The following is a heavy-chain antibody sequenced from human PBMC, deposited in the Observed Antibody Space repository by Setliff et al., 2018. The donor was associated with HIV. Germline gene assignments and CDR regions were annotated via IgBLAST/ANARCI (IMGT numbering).Heavy chain of an antibody. Sequence: KPSETLSLTCTVSGGSIGSNYLNWIRQPPGKGLEWIGYIYYTGSTNYNSSFRSRVTISRDTSKNQFSLKLRSVTAADAAEYYCARAVMFRGVVGWSLYYFDYWGQGALVTVSS. V-gene: IGHV4-59*01. J-gene: IGHJ4*02. CDR1: GGSIGSNY. D-gene: IGHD3-10*01. CDR2: IYYTGST. CDR3: ARAVMFRGVVGWSLYYFDY.